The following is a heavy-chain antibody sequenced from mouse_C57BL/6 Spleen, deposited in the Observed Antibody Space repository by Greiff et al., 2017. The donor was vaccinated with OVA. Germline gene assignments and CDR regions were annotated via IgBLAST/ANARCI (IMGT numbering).Heavy chain of an antibody. CDR2: IRSKSNNYAT. J-gene: IGHJ2*01. D-gene: IGHD1-1*01. CDR1: GFSFNTYA. CDR3: VRGYYGSPYYFDY. V-gene: IGHV10-1*01. Sequence: EVQLVESGGGLVQPKGSLKLSCAASGFSFNTYAMNWVRQAPGKGLEWVARIRSKSNNYATYYADSVKDRFTISRDDSESMLYLQMNNLKTEDTAMYYCVRGYYGSPYYFDYWGQGTTLTVSS.